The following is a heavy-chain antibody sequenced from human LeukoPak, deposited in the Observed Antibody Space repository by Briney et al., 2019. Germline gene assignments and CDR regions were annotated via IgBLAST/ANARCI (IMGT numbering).Heavy chain of an antibody. CDR1: GGSISSGSYY. J-gene: IGHJ4*02. V-gene: IGHV4-61*02. CDR3: ARARSSWYGALFDY. CDR2: IYTSGST. D-gene: IGHD6-13*01. Sequence: SETLSLTCTVSGGSISSGSYYWSWIRQPAGKGLEWIGRIYTSGSTNYNPSLKSRVTISVDTSKNQFSRKLSSVTAADTAVYYCARARSSWYGALFDYWGQGTLVTVSS.